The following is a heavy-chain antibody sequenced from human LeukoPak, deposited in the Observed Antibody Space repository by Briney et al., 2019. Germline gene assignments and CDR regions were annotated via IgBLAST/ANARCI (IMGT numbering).Heavy chain of an antibody. CDR3: ARDRRRYDILTGYPNSYFDY. CDR2: IIPILGIA. V-gene: IGHV1-69*04. D-gene: IGHD3-9*01. J-gene: IGHJ4*02. CDR1: GGTFSSYA. Sequence: ASVKVSCKASGGTFSSYAISWVRQAPGQGLEWMGRIIPILGIANYAQKFQGRATITADKSTSTAYMELSSLRSEDTAVYYCARDRRRYDILTGYPNSYFDYWGQGTLVTVSS.